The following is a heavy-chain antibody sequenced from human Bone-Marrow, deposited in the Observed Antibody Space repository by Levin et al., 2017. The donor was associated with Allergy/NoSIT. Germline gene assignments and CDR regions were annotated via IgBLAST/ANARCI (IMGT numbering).Heavy chain of an antibody. D-gene: IGHD3-10*01. J-gene: IGHJ6*04. CDR3: ARSGDGHAASYYYAMDV. Sequence: SQTLSLTCTVSGVSISRGGYFWSWIRHHPGKGLEWIGYIYYSTNTHYNPSLKSRVTMSVDTSKNQFSLKVSSVTAADTAVYYCARSGDGHAASYYYAMDVWGAGTTVAVSS. CDR1: GVSISRGGYF. CDR2: IYYSTNT. V-gene: IGHV4-31*03.